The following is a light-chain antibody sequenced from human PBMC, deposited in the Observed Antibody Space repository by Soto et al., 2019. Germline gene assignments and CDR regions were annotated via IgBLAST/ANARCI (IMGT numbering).Light chain of an antibody. CDR3: QHSRT. CDR1: QSVSSSY. CDR2: GAS. V-gene: IGKV3-20*01. J-gene: IGKJ1*01. Sequence: EIVLTQSPGTLSLSPGERATLSCRASQSVSSSYLAWYQQKPGQAPRLLIYGASSRATGIPGRFSGSGSGTDFSRTISRLEPEDFAVYYGQHSRTFGQGTKVEIK.